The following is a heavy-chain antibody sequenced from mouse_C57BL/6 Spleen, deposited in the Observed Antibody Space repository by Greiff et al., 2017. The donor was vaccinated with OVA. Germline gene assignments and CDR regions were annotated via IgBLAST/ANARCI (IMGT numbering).Heavy chain of an antibody. CDR2: IYPRSGNT. CDR1: GYTFTSYG. CDR3: ARDDYPYAMDY. J-gene: IGHJ4*01. Sequence: QVQLQQSGAELARPGASVTLSCKASGYTFTSYGISWVKPRPGPGLEWIGEIYPRSGNTYYNEKFKGKATLTADKSSSTAYMELRSLTSEDSAVYFCARDDYPYAMDYWGQGTSVTVSS. D-gene: IGHD2-4*01. V-gene: IGHV1-81*01.